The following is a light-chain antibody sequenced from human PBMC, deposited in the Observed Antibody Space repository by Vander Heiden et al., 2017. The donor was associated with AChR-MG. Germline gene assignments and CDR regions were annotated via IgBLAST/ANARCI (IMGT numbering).Light chain of an antibody. CDR1: QSVLFSSNNKNY. CDR2: WAS. Sequence: DIVMTQSPDSLAVSLGARATIRCKSSQSVLFSSNNKNYLAWYQQKPVQPPKLLIYWASTRESGVPDRFSGSGSGTDFTLTISSLQAEDVAVYYCQQYYSSPTFGQGTKVEIK. CDR3: QQYYSSPT. V-gene: IGKV4-1*01. J-gene: IGKJ1*01.